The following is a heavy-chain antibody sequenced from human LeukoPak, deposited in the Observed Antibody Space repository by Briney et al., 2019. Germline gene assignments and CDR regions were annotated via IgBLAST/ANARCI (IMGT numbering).Heavy chain of an antibody. CDR2: ISAYNGNT. Sequence: ASVKVSCKASGYTFTRYGISWLRQAPGQGLEWMGWISAYNGNTNYAQKLQGRVTMTTDTSTSTAYMELRSLRSDDTAVYYCARVPPYDSSGYRFYYWGQGTLVTVSS. CDR1: GYTFTRYG. J-gene: IGHJ4*02. D-gene: IGHD3-22*01. V-gene: IGHV1-18*01. CDR3: ARVPPYDSSGYRFYY.